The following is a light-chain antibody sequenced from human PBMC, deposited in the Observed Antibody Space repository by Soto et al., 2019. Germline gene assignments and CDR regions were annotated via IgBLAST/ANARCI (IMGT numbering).Light chain of an antibody. CDR3: AAWDDSLSGVV. J-gene: IGLJ2*01. V-gene: IGLV1-47*01. CDR1: SSNIESNY. CDR2: RNN. Sequence: QSVLTQPPSASGTPGQRVTISCSGSSSNIESNYVFWYQHLPGTAPKLLIYRNNQRPSGVPDRFSGSKSGTSASLAISGLRSEDETDYYCAAWDDSLSGVVFGGGTKLTVL.